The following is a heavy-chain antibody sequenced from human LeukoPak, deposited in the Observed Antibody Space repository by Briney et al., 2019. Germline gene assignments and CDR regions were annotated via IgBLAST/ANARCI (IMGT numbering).Heavy chain of an antibody. V-gene: IGHV4-34*01. J-gene: IGHJ4*02. CDR1: GGSFSGFH. CDR3: ARVGVGATSLHFDY. D-gene: IGHD1-26*01. CDR2: INHSGST. Sequence: SETLSLTYAVYGGSFSGFHWNWIRQPPGKGLEWIGDINHSGSTHYNPSLTSRVTISVDPSKNQFSLKLSSVTAADTAVYYCARVGVGATSLHFDYWGQGTLVTVSS.